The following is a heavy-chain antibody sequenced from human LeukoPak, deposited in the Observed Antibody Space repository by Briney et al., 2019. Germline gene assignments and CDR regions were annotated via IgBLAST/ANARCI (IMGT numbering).Heavy chain of an antibody. J-gene: IGHJ4*02. V-gene: IGHV3-23*01. D-gene: IGHD3-10*01. CDR2: ISGSGGST. Sequence: GGSLRLSCAASGFTFSSYAMSWVRQAPGKGLEWVSAISGSGGSTYYADSVKGRFTTSRDNSKNTLYLQMNSLRAEDTAVYYCAKGTMVRGVTYFDYWGQGTLVTVSS. CDR3: AKGTMVRGVTYFDY. CDR1: GFTFSSYA.